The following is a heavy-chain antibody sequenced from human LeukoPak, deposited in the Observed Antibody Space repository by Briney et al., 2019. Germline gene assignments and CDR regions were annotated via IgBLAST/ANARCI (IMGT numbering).Heavy chain of an antibody. CDR2: ISSSSSYI. CDR3: ARDGELQHYYYGMDV. D-gene: IGHD1-26*01. Sequence: GGSLRLSCAASGFTFSSYSMNWVRQAPGKGLEWVSSISSSSSYIYYADSVKGRFTISRDNAKNSLYLQMNSLRAEDTAVYYCARDGELQHYYYGMDVWGQGTTVTVSS. V-gene: IGHV3-21*01. J-gene: IGHJ6*02. CDR1: GFTFSSYS.